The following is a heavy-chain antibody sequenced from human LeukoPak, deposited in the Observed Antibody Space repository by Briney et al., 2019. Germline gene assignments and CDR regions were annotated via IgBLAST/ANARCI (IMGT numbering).Heavy chain of an antibody. V-gene: IGHV3-53*01. D-gene: IGHD3-10*01. CDR3: ARNFASGSSWFDY. CDR1: GFTVSSNY. J-gene: IGHJ4*02. CDR2: IYSGGST. Sequence: PGGSLRLSCAASGFTVSSNYMSWVRQAPGKGLEWVSVIYSGGSTYYADSVMGRFTISRDNSKNTLFLQMNSLRAEDTAVYYCARNFASGSSWFDYWGQGTLVTVSS.